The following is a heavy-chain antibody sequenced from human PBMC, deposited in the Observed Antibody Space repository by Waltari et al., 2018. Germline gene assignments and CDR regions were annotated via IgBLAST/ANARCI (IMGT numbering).Heavy chain of an antibody. CDR1: GGSISSYY. CDR2: IYYSGST. CDR3: ARVDIRFLEWLYFDY. J-gene: IGHJ4*02. D-gene: IGHD3-3*01. V-gene: IGHV4-59*01. Sequence: QVQLQESGPGLVKPSETLSLTCTVSGGSISSYYWSWLRQPPGKGLEWIGYIYYSGSTNYNPSLKSRVTISVDTSKNQFSLKLSSVTAADTAVYYCARVDIRFLEWLYFDYWGQGTLVTVSS.